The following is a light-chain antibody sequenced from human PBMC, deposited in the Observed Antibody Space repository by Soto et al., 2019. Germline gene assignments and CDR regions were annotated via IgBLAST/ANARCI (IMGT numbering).Light chain of an antibody. J-gene: IGLJ3*02. Sequence: QSALTQPASVSGSPGQSITISCTGTSSDVGGYNYASWYQQHPGKAPKLMIYEVSNRPSGVSNRFSGSKSGNTASLTISGLQAEDEDDYYCSSYTSSSTWVFGGGTKVTVL. CDR1: SSDVGGYNY. CDR3: SSYTSSSTWV. CDR2: EVS. V-gene: IGLV2-14*01.